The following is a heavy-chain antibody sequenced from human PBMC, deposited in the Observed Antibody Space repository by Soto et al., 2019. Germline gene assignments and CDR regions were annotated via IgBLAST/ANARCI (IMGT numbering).Heavy chain of an antibody. Sequence: QVQLVQSGAEVKKPGASVKVSCKASGYTFTGYYMHWVRQAPGQGLEWMGWINPNSGGPNYAQKFQGSVTLAGDTSISAASMDLGRLRSGNTAVYYCARGSIDGYDSPDCFDYRGQATLVTVSS. CDR1: GYTFTGYY. J-gene: IGHJ4*02. V-gene: IGHV1-2*02. D-gene: IGHD5-12*01. CDR3: ARGSIDGYDSPDCFDY. CDR2: INPNSGGP.